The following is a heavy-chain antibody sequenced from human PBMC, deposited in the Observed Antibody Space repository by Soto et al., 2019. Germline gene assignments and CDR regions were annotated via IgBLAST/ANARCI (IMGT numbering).Heavy chain of an antibody. V-gene: IGHV3-23*01. Sequence: GGSLRLSCSASGFTFNRYAMSWVRQAPGKGLEWVSAIIDDGGRAYYADSVKGRFTISRDNSKNTLSLQMNSLRAEDTAVYYCARRGAYFFDFWGQGTLVTVSS. CDR3: ARRGAYFFDF. CDR2: IIDDGGRA. D-gene: IGHD1-26*01. J-gene: IGHJ4*02. CDR1: GFTFNRYA.